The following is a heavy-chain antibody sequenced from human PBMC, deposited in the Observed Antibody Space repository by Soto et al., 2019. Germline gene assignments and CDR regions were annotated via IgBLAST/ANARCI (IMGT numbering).Heavy chain of an antibody. V-gene: IGHV1-18*01. D-gene: IGHD4-17*01. J-gene: IGHJ4*02. CDR1: GYIFTSYG. Sequence: QAHLVQSGPEVKKPGASVKVSCKGSGYIFTSYGIAWVRQAPGQGLEWMGWISAHNGKTEYAQKFQGRVTVTRDTSTSTAYLELRSLRSDDTALYYCARGRYGDYWGQGALVTVCS. CDR2: ISAHNGKT. CDR3: ARGRYGDY.